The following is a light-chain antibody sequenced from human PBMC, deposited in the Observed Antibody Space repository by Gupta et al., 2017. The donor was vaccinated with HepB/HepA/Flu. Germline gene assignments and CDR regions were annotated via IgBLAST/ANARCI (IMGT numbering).Light chain of an antibody. V-gene: IGLV1-44*01. J-gene: IGLJ2*01. CDR1: SSNIGSNT. CDR3: AAWDDSLNGVV. Sequence: QSVLTQPPSASGTPGQRVTISCYGSSSNIGSNTVNWYQQLPGTAPKLLIYSNNQRPSGVPDRFSGSKSGTSASLAISGLQSEDEADYYCAAWDDSLNGVVCGGGTKLTVL. CDR2: SNN.